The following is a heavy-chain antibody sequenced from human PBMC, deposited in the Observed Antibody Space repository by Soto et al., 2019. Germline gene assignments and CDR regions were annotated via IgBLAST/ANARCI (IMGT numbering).Heavy chain of an antibody. CDR3: ASAAAAR. Sequence: SETLSLTCAVYGGSFSGYYWSWIRQPPGKGLEWIGEINHSGSTNYNPSLKSRVTISVDTSKNQFSLKLSSVTAADTAVYYCASAAAARWGQGTLVTVSS. J-gene: IGHJ4*02. CDR1: GGSFSGYY. D-gene: IGHD6-13*01. CDR2: INHSGST. V-gene: IGHV4-34*01.